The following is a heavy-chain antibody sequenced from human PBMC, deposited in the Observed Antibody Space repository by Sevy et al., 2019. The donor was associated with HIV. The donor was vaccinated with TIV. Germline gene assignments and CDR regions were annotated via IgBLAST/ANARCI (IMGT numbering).Heavy chain of an antibody. Sequence: GGSLRLSCAASGFTFSNAWMSWVRQAPGKGLEWVGRIKSKTHGGSTDYAAPVKGRITISRDDSKNTLYLQMNSLKTEGTAIYYCTKDSKTRGLSALLDYWGQGTLVTVSS. CDR2: IKSKTHGGST. CDR1: GFTFSNAW. J-gene: IGHJ4*02. V-gene: IGHV3-15*01. CDR3: TKDSKTRGLSALLDY.